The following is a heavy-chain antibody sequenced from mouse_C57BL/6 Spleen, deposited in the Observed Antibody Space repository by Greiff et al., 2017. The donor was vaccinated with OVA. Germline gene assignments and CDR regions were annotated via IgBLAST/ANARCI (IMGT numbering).Heavy chain of an antibody. D-gene: IGHD1-1*02. J-gene: IGHJ2*01. CDR2: IYPGDGDT. Sequence: QVQLQQSGPELVKPGASVKISCKASGYAFSSSWMNWVKQRPGKGLEWIGRIYPGDGDTNYNGKFKGKATLTADQSSSTAYMQLSSLTSEDSAVYFCARERVAHFDYWGQGTTLTVSS. CDR1: GYAFSSSW. V-gene: IGHV1-82*01. CDR3: ARERVAHFDY.